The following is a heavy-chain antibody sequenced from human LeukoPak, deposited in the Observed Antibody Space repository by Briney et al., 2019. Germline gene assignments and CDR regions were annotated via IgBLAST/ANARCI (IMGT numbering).Heavy chain of an antibody. V-gene: IGHV3-53*01. D-gene: IGHD6-19*01. J-gene: IGHJ4*02. CDR3: AADKTTSGWYELDY. CDR1: GLSVSIYY. Sequence: GGSLRLSCAASGLSVSIYYMTWVRQAPGNGLEAVSVISNDGRTYYADSVKGRFTISRDDSKNTFFLQMNNLKAEDTAVYYCAADKTTSGWYELDYWGQGTLVTVSS. CDR2: ISNDGRT.